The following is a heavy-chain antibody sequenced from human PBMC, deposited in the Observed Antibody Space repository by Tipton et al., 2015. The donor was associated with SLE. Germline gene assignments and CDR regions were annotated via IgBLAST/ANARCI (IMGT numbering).Heavy chain of an antibody. CDR1: GGSFSGYY. Sequence: TLSLTCAVYGGSFSGYYWSWIRQPPGKGLEWIGEINHSGSTNYNPSLKSRVTISVDTSKNQFSLKLSSVTAADTAVYYCARAQGHYDFWSGYYGGDFDYWGQGTLVTVSS. V-gene: IGHV4-34*01. D-gene: IGHD3-3*01. CDR2: INHSGST. CDR3: ARAQGHYDFWSGYYGGDFDY. J-gene: IGHJ4*02.